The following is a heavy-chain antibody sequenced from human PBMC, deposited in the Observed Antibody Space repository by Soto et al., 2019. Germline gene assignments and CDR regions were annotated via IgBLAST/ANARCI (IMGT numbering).Heavy chain of an antibody. Sequence: EVQLVESGGGLVQPGGSLRLSCAASGFTFRNYWMHWVRQAPGKGLVWVSRISDYGRINYADSVKGRFTISRDDAKSGLYLQMNNLRAEDTAVYYCARGGVEPFDYWGQGALVTVSS. J-gene: IGHJ4*02. CDR3: ARGGVEPFDY. V-gene: IGHV3-74*01. D-gene: IGHD3-10*01. CDR1: GFTFRNYW. CDR2: ISDYGRI.